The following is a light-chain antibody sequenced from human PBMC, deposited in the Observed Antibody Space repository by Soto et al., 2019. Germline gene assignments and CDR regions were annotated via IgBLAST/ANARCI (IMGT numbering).Light chain of an antibody. CDR1: QGISTY. CDR2: AAS. Sequence: DIQLTQSPSFLSASVGDRVTLTCRASQGISTYLAWYQQKPGKAPKLLIYAASTLQSGVPSRFSGSGSGTEFTLTISSLQPEDFATYYSQHLNSYPLFTFGPGTKVDIK. V-gene: IGKV1-9*01. J-gene: IGKJ3*01. CDR3: QHLNSYPLFT.